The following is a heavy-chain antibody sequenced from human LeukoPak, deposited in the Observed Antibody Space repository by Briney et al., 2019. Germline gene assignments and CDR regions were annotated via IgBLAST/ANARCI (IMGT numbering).Heavy chain of an antibody. D-gene: IGHD3-9*01. V-gene: IGHV3-30*04. Sequence: GGSLRLSRAASGFPSISYAIRWVRQAPGKGLEWVAVISYDGSNEFYADSVKGRFTISRDNSKNTLYLQMSSLRAEDTAVYYCARGHTAATMFCVSSGHGTLFTVSS. CDR1: GFPSISYA. J-gene: IGHJ5*01. CDR2: ISYDGSNE. CDR3: ARGHTAATMFCVS.